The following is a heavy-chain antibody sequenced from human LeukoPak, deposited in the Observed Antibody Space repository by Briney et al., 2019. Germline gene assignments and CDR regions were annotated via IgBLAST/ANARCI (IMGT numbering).Heavy chain of an antibody. D-gene: IGHD2-15*01. V-gene: IGHV3-21*01. J-gene: IGHJ3*02. Sequence: PGGSLRLSCAASGFTFSSYSMNWVRQAPGKGLEWVSSISSSSSYIYYADSVKGRFTISRDNAKNSLYLQMNSLRAENTALYYCAREGRDIVVVVAATPGAFDIWGQGTMVTVSS. CDR2: ISSSSSYI. CDR3: AREGRDIVVVVAATPGAFDI. CDR1: GFTFSSYS.